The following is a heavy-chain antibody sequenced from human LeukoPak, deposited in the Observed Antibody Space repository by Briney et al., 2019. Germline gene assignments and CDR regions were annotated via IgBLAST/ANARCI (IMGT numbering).Heavy chain of an antibody. CDR2: IIPIFGTA. J-gene: IGHJ6*02. CDR1: GGTFSSYA. D-gene: IGHD3-22*01. Sequence: AASVKVSCKASGGTFSSYAISWVRQAPGQGLEWMGGIIPIFGTANYAQKFQGRVTITADESTSTAYMELSSLRSEDTAVYYCARPRTYYYDSSGQAGMDVWGRGTTVTVSS. CDR3: ARPRTYYYDSSGQAGMDV. V-gene: IGHV1-69*13.